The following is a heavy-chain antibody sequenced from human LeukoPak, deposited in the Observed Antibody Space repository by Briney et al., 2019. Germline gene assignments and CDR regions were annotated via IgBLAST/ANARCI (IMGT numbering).Heavy chain of an antibody. V-gene: IGHV1-2*02. Sequence: GASVKVSCKASGYTFTAFYIHWVRQAPGQGREWMGWINPNSGGTNYAQKFQGRVTLTRDTSISTVYMELTGLTSDDTAVYYCARGYCDTNDCPPGAYWGQGALVAVSS. CDR2: INPNSGGT. J-gene: IGHJ4*02. CDR3: ARGYCDTNDCPPGAY. D-gene: IGHD3-9*01. CDR1: GYTFTAFY.